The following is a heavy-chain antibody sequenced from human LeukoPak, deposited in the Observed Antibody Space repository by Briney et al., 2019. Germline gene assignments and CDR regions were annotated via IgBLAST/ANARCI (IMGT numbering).Heavy chain of an antibody. CDR2: ISSSSSYI. V-gene: IGHV3-21*01. CDR3: ARDPTIFGVVTSFDY. J-gene: IGHJ4*02. CDR1: GFTFSSYS. Sequence: PGGSLRLSCAASGFTFSSYSMNWVRQAPGKGLEWVSSISSSSSYIYYADSVKGRFTISRDNAKNSLYLQMNSLRAEDTAVYYCARDPTIFGVVTSFDYWGQGTLVTVSS. D-gene: IGHD3-3*01.